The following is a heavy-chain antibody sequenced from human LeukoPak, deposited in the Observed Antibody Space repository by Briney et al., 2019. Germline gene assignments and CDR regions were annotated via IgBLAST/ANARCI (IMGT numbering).Heavy chain of an antibody. CDR3: ARLNRRHETAY. CDR2: IYTSGST. Sequence: SQTLSLTCTVSGGSISSGSYYWSWIRQPAGKGLEWIGRIYTSGSTNYNPSLKSRVTISVDTSKNQFSLKLSSVTAADTAVYYCARLNRRHETAYWGQGTLVTVSS. CDR1: GGSISSGSYY. V-gene: IGHV4-61*02. J-gene: IGHJ4*02. D-gene: IGHD2/OR15-2a*01.